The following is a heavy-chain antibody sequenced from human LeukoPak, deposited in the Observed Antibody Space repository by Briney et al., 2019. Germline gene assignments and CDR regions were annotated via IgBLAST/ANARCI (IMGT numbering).Heavy chain of an antibody. CDR1: GFTFTSYS. J-gene: IGHJ4*02. CDR3: ARGGSDYDDHGYSFDY. CDR2: ITSSSNTI. D-gene: IGHD1-26*01. V-gene: IGHV3-48*01. Sequence: PGGSLRLSCAASGFTFTSYSMNWVRQAPGKGLEWVSYITSSSNTIYYADSVKGRFTISRDNAKNSLYLQMNSLRAEDTAVYYCARGGSDYDDHGYSFDYWGQGALVTVSS.